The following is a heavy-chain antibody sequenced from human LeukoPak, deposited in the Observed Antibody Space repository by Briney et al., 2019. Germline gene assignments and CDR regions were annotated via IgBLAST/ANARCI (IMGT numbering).Heavy chain of an antibody. J-gene: IGHJ3*02. Sequence: SETLSLTCAVFGGSFSNYYWNWIRQTPGKGLEWIGEIYHSGSTDYNPSLKSRVTISIDTSKNHFSLKLSSVTAADTAVYYCARGGAVNAFDIWGQGTRVTVSS. CDR1: GGSFSNYY. CDR2: IYHSGST. V-gene: IGHV4-34*01. D-gene: IGHD6-19*01. CDR3: ARGGAVNAFDI.